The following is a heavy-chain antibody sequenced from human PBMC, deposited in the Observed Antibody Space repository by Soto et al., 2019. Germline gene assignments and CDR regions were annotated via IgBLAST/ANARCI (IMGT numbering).Heavy chain of an antibody. J-gene: IGHJ6*02. Sequence: PGEPLKISCKGSGYSFTSYWIGWVRQMPGKGLEWMGIIYPGDSDTRYSPSFQGQVTISADKSISTAYLQWSSLKASDTAMYYCARAYCGGDCPEDYGMDVWGQGTTVTVSS. CDR3: ARAYCGGDCPEDYGMDV. CDR1: GYSFTSYW. V-gene: IGHV5-51*01. D-gene: IGHD2-21*02. CDR2: IYPGDSDT.